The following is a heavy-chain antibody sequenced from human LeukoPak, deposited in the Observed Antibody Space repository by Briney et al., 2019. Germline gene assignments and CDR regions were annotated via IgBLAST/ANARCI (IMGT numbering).Heavy chain of an antibody. CDR2: ISTDGSTT. Sequence: GGSLRLSCAASGFTFSSYWMHWVRQAPGKGLVWVSRISTDGSTTTYADSVKGRFTISRDNAKKTLYLQMNSLRADDTAVYYCSRRGIGARPFDYWGQGTLVTVSS. D-gene: IGHD6-6*01. V-gene: IGHV3-74*01. J-gene: IGHJ4*02. CDR1: GFTFSSYW. CDR3: SRRGIGARPFDY.